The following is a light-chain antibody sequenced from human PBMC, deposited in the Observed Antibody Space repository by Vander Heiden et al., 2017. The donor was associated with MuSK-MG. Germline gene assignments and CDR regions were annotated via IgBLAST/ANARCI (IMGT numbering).Light chain of an antibody. V-gene: IGKV3-11*01. CDR1: QSVDTY. CDR3: QQRDYWPLT. J-gene: IGKJ4*01. Sequence: IVLTQSPATLSLSPGERATLSCRASQSVDTYLAWFQQTPGQVPRLLIYDASTRVSGTPARFSGRGSGTDFTLTISSIEPEDFAVFYCQQRDYWPLTFGGGTKVE. CDR2: DAS.